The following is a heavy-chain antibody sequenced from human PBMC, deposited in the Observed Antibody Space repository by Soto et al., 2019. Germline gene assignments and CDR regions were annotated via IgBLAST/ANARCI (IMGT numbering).Heavy chain of an antibody. Sequence: ASVKVSCKASGGTFSSYTISWVRQAPGQGLEWMGRIIPILGIANYAQKFQGRVTITADKSTSTAYMELSSLRSEDTAVYYCASFAAEPEPDGGEIDYWGQGTLVTVSS. D-gene: IGHD3-16*01. CDR1: GGTFSSYT. CDR2: IIPILGIA. V-gene: IGHV1-69*02. J-gene: IGHJ4*02. CDR3: ASFAAEPEPDGGEIDY.